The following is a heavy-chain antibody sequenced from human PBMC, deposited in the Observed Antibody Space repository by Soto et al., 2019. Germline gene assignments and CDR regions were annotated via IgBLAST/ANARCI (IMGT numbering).Heavy chain of an antibody. J-gene: IGHJ6*02. Sequence: PSETLSLTCTVSGGSISSYYWSWIRQPPGKGLEWIGYIYYSGSTNYNPSLKSRVTISVDTSKNQFSLKLSSVTAADTAVYYCARGLYIRFWPINYYDSSGYGMDVWGQGTTVTVSS. CDR1: GGSISSYY. V-gene: IGHV4-59*12. CDR3: ARGLYIRFWPINYYDSSGYGMDV. D-gene: IGHD3-22*01. CDR2: IYYSGST.